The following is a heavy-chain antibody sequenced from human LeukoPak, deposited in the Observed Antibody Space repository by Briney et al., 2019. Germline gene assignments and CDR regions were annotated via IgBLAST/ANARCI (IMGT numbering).Heavy chain of an antibody. J-gene: IGHJ4*02. V-gene: IGHV4-61*01. CDR1: GGSVSSGSYY. CDR2: IYYSGST. D-gene: IGHD5-18*01. Sequence: KPSETLSLTCTVSGGSVSSGSYYWSWIRQPPGKGLEWIGYIYYSGSTNYNPSLKSRVTISVDTSKNQFSLKVTSLTAADTAVYYCARDKQPGDYWGQGTLVTISS. CDR3: ARDKQPGDY.